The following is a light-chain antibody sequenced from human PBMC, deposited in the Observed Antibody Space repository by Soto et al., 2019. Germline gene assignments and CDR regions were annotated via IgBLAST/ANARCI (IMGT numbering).Light chain of an antibody. CDR3: SSYTSSSTLVV. CDR2: EVS. J-gene: IGLJ2*01. CDR1: SSDVGGYNY. V-gene: IGLV2-14*01. Sequence: QSLLTQPASVSGSPGQSITISCTGTSSDVGGYNYVSWYQQHPGKAPKLMIYEVSNRPSGVSNRFSGSKSGNTASLTISGLQAEDEADYYCSSYTSSSTLVVFGGGTQLTVL.